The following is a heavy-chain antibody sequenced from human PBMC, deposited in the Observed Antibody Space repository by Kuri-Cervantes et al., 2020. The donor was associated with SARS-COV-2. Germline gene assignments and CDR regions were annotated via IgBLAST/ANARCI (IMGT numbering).Heavy chain of an antibody. V-gene: IGHV3-21*01. Sequence: GGSLRLSCAASGFTFSSYSMNWVRQAPGKGLEWVSSISSSSSYIYYADSVKGRFTISRDNAKNSLYLQMNSLRAEDTAVYYCARLQTYGDYLDNWFDPWGQGTLVTVSS. CDR1: GFTFSSYS. D-gene: IGHD4-17*01. CDR3: ARLQTYGDYLDNWFDP. J-gene: IGHJ5*02. CDR2: ISSSSSYI.